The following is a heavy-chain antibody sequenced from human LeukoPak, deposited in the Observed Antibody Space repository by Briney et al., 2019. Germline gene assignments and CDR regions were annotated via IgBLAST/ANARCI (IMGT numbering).Heavy chain of an antibody. D-gene: IGHD2-21*02. CDR3: ARDVQWGLLDY. CDR1: GYTFIGNY. CDR2: INPHSAGT. V-gene: IGHV1-2*02. J-gene: IGHJ4*02. Sequence: ASVKVSCKASGYTFIGNYIQWVRQAPGHGLEWMGWINPHSAGTNYAQNFQGRVTMTSDTSITTAYMELSGLRSDDTAMYYCARDVQWGLLDYWGQGTPVTVSS.